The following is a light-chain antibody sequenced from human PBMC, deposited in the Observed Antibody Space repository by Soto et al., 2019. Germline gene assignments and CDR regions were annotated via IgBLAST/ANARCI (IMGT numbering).Light chain of an antibody. CDR2: GAS. CDR3: QQYKNGWT. J-gene: IGKJ1*01. V-gene: IGKV3-15*01. Sequence: TLSVSPGERATLSCRASQSVSSNLAWYQQKPGQAPRLLIYGASTRATGIPAKFSGGGSGTEFTLTISSLQSEDFAIYYCQQYKNGWTFGQGTKVDIK. CDR1: QSVSSN.